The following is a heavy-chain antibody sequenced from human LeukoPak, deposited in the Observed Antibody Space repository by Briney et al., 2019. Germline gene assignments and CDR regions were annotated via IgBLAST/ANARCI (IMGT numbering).Heavy chain of an antibody. CDR1: GGSISSYY. CDR2: IYYSGST. D-gene: IGHD2-15*01. CDR3: ARVVGREYFQH. V-gene: IGHV4-59*01. J-gene: IGHJ1*01. Sequence: SETLSLTCTVSGGSISSYYWSWIQQPPGKGLEWIGYIYYSGSTNYNPSLKSRVTISVDTSKNQFSLKLNSVTAADTAVYYCARVVGREYFQHWGQGTLVTVSS.